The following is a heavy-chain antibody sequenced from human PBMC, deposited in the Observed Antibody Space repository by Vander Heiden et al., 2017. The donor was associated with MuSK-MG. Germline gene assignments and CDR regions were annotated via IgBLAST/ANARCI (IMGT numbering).Heavy chain of an antibody. CDR1: GFTFSSYA. CDR3: AKDGVATRTYFDY. Sequence: ELQLLESGGGLVQPGGSLRLSCAASGFTFSSYAMSWVRQAPGKGLEWVSAISGSGGSTYYADSVKGRFTISRDNSKNTLYLQMNSLRAEDTAVYYCAKDGVATRTYFDYWGQGTLVTVSS. CDR2: ISGSGGST. D-gene: IGHD5-12*01. V-gene: IGHV3-23*01. J-gene: IGHJ4*02.